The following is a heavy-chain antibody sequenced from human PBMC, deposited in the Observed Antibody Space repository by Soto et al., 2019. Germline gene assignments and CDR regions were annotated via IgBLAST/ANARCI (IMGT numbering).Heavy chain of an antibody. CDR1: GYNFTTFW. J-gene: IGHJ6*02. Sequence: GESLKISCKASGYNFTTFWISWMRQVPGKGLEWMGRIDPSDSYSNYSPSFQGHITISADRSINTAYLHFSNLKASDTAVYYCARHFPLPTDLQFYYYYYYGVDVWGHGTAVTVSS. CDR3: ARHFPLPTDLQFYYYYYYGVDV. D-gene: IGHD3-3*02. CDR2: IDPSDSYS. V-gene: IGHV5-10-1*01.